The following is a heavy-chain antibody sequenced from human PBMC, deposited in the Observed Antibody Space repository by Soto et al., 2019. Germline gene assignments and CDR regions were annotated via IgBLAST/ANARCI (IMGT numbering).Heavy chain of an antibody. Sequence: QVQLVESGGGVVQPGTSLRLACAASGFTLSNIGMQWVRQAPGMGLEWVAVISAGGNTKYYADSVKGRFTISRDNSKNTLFLQMNSLRTEDTAVYYCAKESGGERYAAYFDLWGQGTLVTVSA. CDR2: ISAGGNTK. V-gene: IGHV3-30*18. J-gene: IGHJ4*02. CDR3: AKESGGERYAAYFDL. CDR1: GFTLSNIG. D-gene: IGHD2-21*01.